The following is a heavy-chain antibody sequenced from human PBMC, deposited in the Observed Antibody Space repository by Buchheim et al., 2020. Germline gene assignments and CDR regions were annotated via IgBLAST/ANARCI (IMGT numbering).Heavy chain of an antibody. J-gene: IGHJ5*02. V-gene: IGHV4-30-4*01. CDR3: ARYNPQLGLTGFDP. CDR1: GGSISSGDYY. Sequence: QVQLQESGPGLVKPSQTLSFTCTVSGGSISSGDYYWSWIRQPPGKGLEGFGYTYYSGRTYYNPSLKSRVTIDVETSKNQFSLKLSSVTAADTAVYYCARYNPQLGLTGFDPWGQGTL. CDR2: TYYSGRT. D-gene: IGHD1-20*01.